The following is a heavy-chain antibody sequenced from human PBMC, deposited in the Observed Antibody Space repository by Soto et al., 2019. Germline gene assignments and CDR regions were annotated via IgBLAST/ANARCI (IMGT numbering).Heavy chain of an antibody. CDR2: IIPNLGIT. CDR3: ARDKGYCSGASCPDVDY. Sequence: QVQLVQSGAEVKKPGSSVKVSCKASGGTLSSYTFSWVRQAPGQGLEWMGRIIPNLGITNYAQKFQGRITIIVDKSTSTGYMERSSLRSEDTAVYYWARDKGYCSGASCPDVDYWGQGTLVTVSS. CDR1: GGTLSSYT. D-gene: IGHD2-15*01. J-gene: IGHJ4*02. V-gene: IGHV1-69*08.